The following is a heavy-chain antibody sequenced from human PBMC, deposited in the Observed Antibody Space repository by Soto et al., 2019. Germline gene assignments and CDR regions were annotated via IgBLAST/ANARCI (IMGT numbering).Heavy chain of an antibody. D-gene: IGHD2-2*02. Sequence: GGSLRLSCSASGFTFSSYAMHWVRQAPGKGLEYVSAISSNGGSTYYADSVKGRFTISRDNSKNTLYLQMSSLRAEDTAVYYCVKVRKYCSSTSCYNYYYCGMDVWGQGTTVTVSS. CDR1: GFTFSSYA. J-gene: IGHJ6*02. CDR3: VKVRKYCSSTSCYNYYYCGMDV. V-gene: IGHV3-64D*06. CDR2: ISSNGGST.